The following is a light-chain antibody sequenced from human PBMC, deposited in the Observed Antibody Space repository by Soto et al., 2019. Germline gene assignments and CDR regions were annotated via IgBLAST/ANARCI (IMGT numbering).Light chain of an antibody. Sequence: QSALTQPRSVSGSPGQSVTISCTGTSSDVGGYYYVSWYQHHPGKAPRLLTSGVSKRPSGVPDRFSGSKSGNTASLTISGLQAEDEADYYCCSYAGSTNLVFGGGTKLTVL. V-gene: IGLV2-11*01. CDR2: GVS. J-gene: IGLJ2*01. CDR3: CSYAGSTNLV. CDR1: SSDVGGYYY.